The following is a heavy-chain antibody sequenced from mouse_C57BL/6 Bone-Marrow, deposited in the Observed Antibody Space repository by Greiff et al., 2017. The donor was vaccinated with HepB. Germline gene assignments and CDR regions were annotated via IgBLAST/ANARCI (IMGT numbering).Heavy chain of an antibody. CDR2: ISYDGSN. J-gene: IGHJ3*01. CDR3: ARGVYYGSSSGFAY. CDR1: GYSITSGYY. D-gene: IGHD1-1*01. Sequence: EVQRVESGPGLVKPSQSLSLTCSVTGYSITSGYYWNWIRQFPGNKLEWMGYISYDGSNNYNPSLKNRISITRDTSKNQFFLKLNSVTTEDTATYYCARGVYYGSSSGFAYWGQGTLVTVSA. V-gene: IGHV3-6*01.